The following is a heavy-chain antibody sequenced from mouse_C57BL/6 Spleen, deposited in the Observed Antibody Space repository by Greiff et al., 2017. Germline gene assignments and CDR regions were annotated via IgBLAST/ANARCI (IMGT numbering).Heavy chain of an antibody. CDR2: IYPGDGDT. CDR3: ARDYGSSKAWFAY. D-gene: IGHD1-1*01. CDR1: GYAFSSSW. V-gene: IGHV1-82*01. Sequence: QVQLQQSGPELVKPGASVKISCKASGYAFSSSWMNWVKQRPGKGLEWIGRIYPGDGDTNYNGKFKGKATLTADKSSSTAYMQLSSLTSEDSAVYFCARDYGSSKAWFAYWGQGTLVTVSA. J-gene: IGHJ3*01.